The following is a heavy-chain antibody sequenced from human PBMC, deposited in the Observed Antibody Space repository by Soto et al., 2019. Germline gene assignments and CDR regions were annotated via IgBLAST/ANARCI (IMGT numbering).Heavy chain of an antibody. CDR2: VSFDGKVT. CDR3: ARGPYGDSKYFDY. V-gene: IGHV3-30*04. J-gene: IGHJ4*02. CDR1: GFTFNSLS. D-gene: IGHD2-21*02. Sequence: HPGGSLRLSCAASGFTFNSLSLHWVRQGPDKGLEWVAVVSFDGKVTYYADSVKGRFTVSRDNSKNTIYLQANSLRAEDTAVYYCARGPYGDSKYFDYWGQGTPVTVSS.